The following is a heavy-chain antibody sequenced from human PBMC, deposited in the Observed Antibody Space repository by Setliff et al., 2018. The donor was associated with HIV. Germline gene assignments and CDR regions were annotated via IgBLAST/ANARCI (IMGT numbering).Heavy chain of an antibody. V-gene: IGHV4-61*02. CDR3: ARDFTLVRGVISRYYYYGMDV. J-gene: IGHJ6*02. Sequence: SETLSLTCTVSGGSISSGDYYWSWIRQPAGKGLEWIGRIYTSGSANYNPSLKSRVTISVDTSKNQFSLKLSSVTAADTAVYCCARDFTLVRGVISRYYYYGMDVWGQGTTVPSP. CDR2: IYTSGSA. CDR1: GGSISSGDYY. D-gene: IGHD3-10*01.